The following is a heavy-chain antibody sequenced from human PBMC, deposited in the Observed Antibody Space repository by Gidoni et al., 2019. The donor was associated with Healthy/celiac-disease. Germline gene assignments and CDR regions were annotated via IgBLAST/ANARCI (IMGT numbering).Heavy chain of an antibody. CDR1: GYTFTSYY. Sequence: QVQLVQSGAEVKKPGASVKVSCKASGYTFTSYYMHWVRQAPGQGLEWMGIINPSGGSTSYAQKFQGRVTMTRDTSTSTVYMELSSLRSEDTAVYYCARGDSSSWYYYYYGMDVWGQGTTVTVSS. D-gene: IGHD6-13*01. V-gene: IGHV1-46*03. CDR2: INPSGGST. J-gene: IGHJ6*02. CDR3: ARGDSSSWYYYYYGMDV.